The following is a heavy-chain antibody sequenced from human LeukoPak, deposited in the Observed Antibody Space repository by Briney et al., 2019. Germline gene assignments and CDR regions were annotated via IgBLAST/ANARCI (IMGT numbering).Heavy chain of an antibody. D-gene: IGHD6-13*01. CDR1: GYTFTSYY. J-gene: IGHJ5*02. CDR2: INPSGGST. Sequence: ASVKVSCKASGYTFTSYYMHWVRQAPGQGLEWMGIINPSGGSTSYAQKFQGRVTMTRDMSTSTVYMELSSLRSEDTAVYYCARKRIAAAGRNWFDPWGQGTLVTVSS. CDR3: ARKRIAAAGRNWFDP. V-gene: IGHV1-46*01.